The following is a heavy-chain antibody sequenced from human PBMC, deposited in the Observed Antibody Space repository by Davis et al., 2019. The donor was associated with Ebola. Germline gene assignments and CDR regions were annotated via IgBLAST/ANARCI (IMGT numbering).Heavy chain of an antibody. CDR1: GYTFTNYY. Sequence: SVKVSCKASGYTFTNYYMHWVRQAPGQGLEWMGRIIPILDITNYAQKFQGRVTITADKSTSTAYMELSSLRAEDTAVYYCAREGKYRDESRTFDYWGQGTLVTVSS. D-gene: IGHD2-2*01. V-gene: IGHV1-69*04. J-gene: IGHJ4*02. CDR2: IIPILDIT. CDR3: AREGKYRDESRTFDY.